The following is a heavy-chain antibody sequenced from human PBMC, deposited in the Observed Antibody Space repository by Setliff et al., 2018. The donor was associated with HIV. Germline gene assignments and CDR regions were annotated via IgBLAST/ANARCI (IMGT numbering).Heavy chain of an antibody. D-gene: IGHD3-3*01. V-gene: IGHV5-51*01. CDR2: IYPGDSDT. CDR1: GYYFTTFW. Sequence: PGESLKISCKGSGYYFTTFWIAWVRQMPGKGLEWMGFIYPGDSDTRYNPSFQGQATISADQSITSAYLQWSSLRPSDTARDYCARRLRTRSGVALGAFDLWGQGTMVTVSS. J-gene: IGHJ3*01. CDR3: ARRLRTRSGVALGAFDL.